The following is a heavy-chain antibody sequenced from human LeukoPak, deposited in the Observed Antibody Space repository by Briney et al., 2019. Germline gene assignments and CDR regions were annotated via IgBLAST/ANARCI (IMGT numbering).Heavy chain of an antibody. J-gene: IGHJ6*04. V-gene: IGHV3-23*01. D-gene: IGHD3-9*01. CDR2: ISGSGGST. CDR3: AKYYDILTGYYYGMDV. Sequence: PGGSLRLSCAASGFTFSNAWTSWVRQAPGKGLEWVSAISGSGGSTYYADSVKGRFTISRDNSKNTLYLQMNSLRAEDTAVYYCAKYYDILTGYYYGMDVWGKGTTVTVSS. CDR1: GFTFSNAW.